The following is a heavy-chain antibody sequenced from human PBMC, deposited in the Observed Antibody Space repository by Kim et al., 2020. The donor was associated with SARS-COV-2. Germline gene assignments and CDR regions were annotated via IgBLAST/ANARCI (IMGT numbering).Heavy chain of an antibody. CDR1: GGSISSSSYY. CDR3: ARLRASWYSGSYFDY. J-gene: IGHJ4*02. V-gene: IGHV4-39*01. Sequence: SETLSLICTVSGGSISSSSYYWGWIRQPPGKGLEWIGSIYYSGSTYYNPSLKSRVTISVDTSKNQFSLKLSSVTAADTAVYYCARLRASWYSGSYFDYWGQGTLVTVSS. D-gene: IGHD1-26*01. CDR2: IYYSGST.